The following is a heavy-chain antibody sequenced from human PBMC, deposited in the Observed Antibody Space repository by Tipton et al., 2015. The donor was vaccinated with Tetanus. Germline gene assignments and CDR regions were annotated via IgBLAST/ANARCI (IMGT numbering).Heavy chain of an antibody. V-gene: IGHV1-69*01. CDR2: IIPMFGTE. J-gene: IGHJ4*02. D-gene: IGHD4-17*01. Sequence: QSGPEVKRPGSSVKVSRKASGGTFNSYTITWVRQAPGQGLEWMGGIIPMFGTETYSQDLQGRVSITADESTGTAYMELTNLKSEDTAVYYCARDQNGDFVYWGQGTLVTVSS. CDR1: GGTFNSYT. CDR3: ARDQNGDFVY.